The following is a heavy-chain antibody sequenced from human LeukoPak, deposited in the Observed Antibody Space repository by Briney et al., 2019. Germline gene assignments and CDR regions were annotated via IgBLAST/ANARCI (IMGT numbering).Heavy chain of an antibody. CDR2: FDPEDGET. CDR3: ATGLRFLEWLSAPDFDY. CDR1: GYTLTELS. D-gene: IGHD3-3*01. V-gene: IGHV1-24*01. J-gene: IGHJ4*02. Sequence: ASVKVSCKVSGYTLTELSMHWVRQAPGKGLEWMGGFDPEDGETIYAQKFQGRVTMTEDTSTDTAYMELSSLRSEDTAVYYCATGLRFLEWLSAPDFDYWGRGTLVTVSS.